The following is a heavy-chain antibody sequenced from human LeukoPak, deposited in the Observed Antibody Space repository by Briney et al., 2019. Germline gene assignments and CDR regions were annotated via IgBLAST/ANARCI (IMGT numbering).Heavy chain of an antibody. Sequence: PGGSLRLSCAASGFTFSSHAMHWVRQAPGKGLEYVSAINANGRSTYYADSVKGRFTISRDNSKTTLYLQMGSLRTEDMAVYCCARERYSVNDYDAFDIWGQGTMVTVSS. CDR2: INANGRST. J-gene: IGHJ3*02. V-gene: IGHV3-64*02. CDR3: ARERYSVNDYDAFDI. D-gene: IGHD5/OR15-5a*01. CDR1: GFTFSSHA.